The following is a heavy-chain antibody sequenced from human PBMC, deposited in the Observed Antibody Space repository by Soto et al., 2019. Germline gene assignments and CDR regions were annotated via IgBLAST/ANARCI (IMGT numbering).Heavy chain of an antibody. J-gene: IGHJ4*02. CDR2: ISGGGGST. CDR3: AKPDYSGYDPYYFDY. D-gene: IGHD5-12*01. V-gene: IGHV3-23*01. CDR1: GFTFSNYA. Sequence: SLRLSCAASGFTFSNYAMNWVRQAPGKGLEWVSAISGGGGSTYYADSVKDRFTISRDNSKNTLYLQMNSLRAEDTAVYYCAKPDYSGYDPYYFDYWGQGALVTVSS.